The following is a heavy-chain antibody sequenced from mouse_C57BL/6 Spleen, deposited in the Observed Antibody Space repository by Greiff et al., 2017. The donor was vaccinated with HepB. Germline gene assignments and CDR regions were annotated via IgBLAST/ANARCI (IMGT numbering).Heavy chain of an antibody. Sequence: EVQVVESGGGLVQPGGSLSLSCAASGFTFTDYYMSWVRQPPGKALEWLGFIRNKANGYTTEYSASVKGRFTISRDNSQSILYLQMNALRAEDSATYYCARPYGYDGDWYFDVWGTGTTVTVSS. V-gene: IGHV7-3*01. D-gene: IGHD2-2*01. CDR2: IRNKANGYTT. CDR3: ARPYGYDGDWYFDV. CDR1: GFTFTDYY. J-gene: IGHJ1*03.